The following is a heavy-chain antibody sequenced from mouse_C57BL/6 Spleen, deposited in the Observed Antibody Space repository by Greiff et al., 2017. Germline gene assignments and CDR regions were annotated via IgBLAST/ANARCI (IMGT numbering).Heavy chain of an antibody. Sequence: QVKLQQSGPELVKPGASVKISCKASGYAFSSSWMNWVKPRPGKGLEWIGRIYPGDGDTNYNGKFNGQDPLTADKYSSTSFMQLSSLSSDDSAVYFCARSLGTTVVEMDYWGQGTSVTVSS. J-gene: IGHJ4*01. V-gene: IGHV1-82*01. CDR2: IYPGDGDT. CDR3: ARSLGTTVVEMDY. D-gene: IGHD1-1*01. CDR1: GYAFSSSW.